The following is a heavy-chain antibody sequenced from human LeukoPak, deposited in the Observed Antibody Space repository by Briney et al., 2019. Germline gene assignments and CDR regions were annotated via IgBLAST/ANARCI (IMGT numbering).Heavy chain of an antibody. CDR2: NNPNSGDT. J-gene: IGHJ4*01. CDR1: GYTLTVYY. Sequence: GASVKVSCKASGYTLTVYYIHWVRQAPGQGLEWMGRNNPNSGDTNFAQKFQGRVTMTRDTSISTAYMDLSGLRPDDTAVYYCAREGSGYTYGRGSYFDYWGHGILVTVSS. V-gene: IGHV1-2*06. D-gene: IGHD5-18*01. CDR3: AREGSGYTYGRGSYFDY.